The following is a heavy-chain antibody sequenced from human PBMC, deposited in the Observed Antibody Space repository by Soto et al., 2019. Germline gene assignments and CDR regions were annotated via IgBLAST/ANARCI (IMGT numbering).Heavy chain of an antibody. Sequence: PSETLALTRTVSDDCISRYYRSWKRQPPGKGLEWIGYIYYSGSTNYNPSLKSRVTVSVDTSKNQFSLKLSSVTAADTAVYYCARDVIVGATVRWFDPWGQGTLVTVPQ. CDR1: DDCISRYY. D-gene: IGHD1-26*01. J-gene: IGHJ5*02. CDR3: ARDVIVGATVRWFDP. CDR2: IYYSGST. V-gene: IGHV4-59*01.